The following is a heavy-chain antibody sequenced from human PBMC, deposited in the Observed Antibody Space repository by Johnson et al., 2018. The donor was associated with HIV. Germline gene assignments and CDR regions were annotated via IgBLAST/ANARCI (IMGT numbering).Heavy chain of an antibody. CDR3: VRDAGPEGFHPWGAFDI. CDR1: GFTLSSYD. CDR2: IGTTGDT. V-gene: IGHV3-13*01. D-gene: IGHD7-27*01. Sequence: EVQVVESGGGLVQPGGSLRLSCAASGFTLSSYDMHWVRQVTGKGLEWVSSIGTTGDTYYPGSVKGRFTISRENAKNSLYLQLNSLRAGDTAVYYCVRDAGPEGFHPWGAFDIWGQGTMVTVSS. J-gene: IGHJ3*02.